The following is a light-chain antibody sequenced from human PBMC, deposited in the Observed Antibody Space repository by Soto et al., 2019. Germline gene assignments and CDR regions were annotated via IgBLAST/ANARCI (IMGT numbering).Light chain of an antibody. Sequence: QSVLTQPPSASRAPGQRVTISCTGSSSNIGANHDVHWYQQLPGTAPKLLIYDNSNRPSGVPDRFSGSKSGTSASLAITGLQAEDESDYYCQSYDSSLGYVFGTGTKVTLL. J-gene: IGLJ1*01. CDR3: QSYDSSLGYV. V-gene: IGLV1-40*01. CDR1: SSNIGANHD. CDR2: DNS.